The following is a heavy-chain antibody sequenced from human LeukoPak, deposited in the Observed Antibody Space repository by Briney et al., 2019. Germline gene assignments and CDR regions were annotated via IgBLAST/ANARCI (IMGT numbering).Heavy chain of an antibody. Sequence: ASVKVSCKASGGTFSSYAISWVRQAPGQGLEWMGGIIPIFGTANYARKFQGRVTITTDESTSTAYMELSSLRSEDTAVYYCARGGLQSYQPFDYWGQGTLVTVSS. CDR3: ARGGLQSYQPFDY. CDR2: IIPIFGTA. J-gene: IGHJ4*02. D-gene: IGHD4-11*01. CDR1: GGTFSSYA. V-gene: IGHV1-69*05.